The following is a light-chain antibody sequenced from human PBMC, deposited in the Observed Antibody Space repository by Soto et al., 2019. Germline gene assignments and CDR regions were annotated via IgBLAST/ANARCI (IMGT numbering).Light chain of an antibody. CDR2: EVG. CDR1: SSDVGNYNY. V-gene: IGLV2-14*01. Sequence: QAALTQPASVSGSPGQSITISCTGTSSDVGNYNYVSWYQQHPGKAPKLMIYEVGYRPSGVSNRFSGSKSGNTASLTISGLQAEDEGDYYCSSYTSRTTVVFGGGTKLTVL. CDR3: SSYTSRTTVV. J-gene: IGLJ3*02.